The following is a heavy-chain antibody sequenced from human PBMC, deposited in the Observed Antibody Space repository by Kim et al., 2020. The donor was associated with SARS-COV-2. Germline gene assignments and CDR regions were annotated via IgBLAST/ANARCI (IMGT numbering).Heavy chain of an antibody. Sequence: GESLKISCKGSGYIFTSYWIGWVRQMPGKGLECMGIIYPGDSDTRYSPSFQGQVTISADKSISTAYLQWSSLKASDTAMYYCARAVVLRYFDWFPAYNWFDPWGQGTLVTVSS. CDR2: IYPGDSDT. CDR1: GYIFTSYW. V-gene: IGHV5-51*01. CDR3: ARAVVLRYFDWFPAYNWFDP. D-gene: IGHD3-9*01. J-gene: IGHJ5*02.